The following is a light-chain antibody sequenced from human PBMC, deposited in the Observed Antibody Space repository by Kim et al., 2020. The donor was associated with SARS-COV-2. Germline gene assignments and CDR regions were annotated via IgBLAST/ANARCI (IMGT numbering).Light chain of an antibody. J-gene: IGKJ4*01. CDR2: DAS. CDR1: QDIRNY. CDR3: QQYDNLPLT. Sequence: DIQMTQSPSSLSASVGHRVTITCQASQDIRNYLNWYQQKPGKAPKLLIYDASNLETGVPSRFSGSGSGTDFTFTISSLQPEDIATYYCQQYDNLPLTFGGGTKVDIK. V-gene: IGKV1-33*01.